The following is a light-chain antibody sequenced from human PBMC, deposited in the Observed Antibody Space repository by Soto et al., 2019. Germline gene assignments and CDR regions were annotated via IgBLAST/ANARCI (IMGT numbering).Light chain of an antibody. Sequence: QSVVTQPPSASGTPGQTIAISCSGGSSNIGSHTVNWYQQLPGTAPRLLIYSNTQRPSGVPDRISGSKSGTSASLAISGLQSEYEGDYYCAAWDDSLNGVVFGGGTKVTVL. CDR1: SSNIGSHT. CDR3: AAWDDSLNGVV. V-gene: IGLV1-44*01. CDR2: SNT. J-gene: IGLJ2*01.